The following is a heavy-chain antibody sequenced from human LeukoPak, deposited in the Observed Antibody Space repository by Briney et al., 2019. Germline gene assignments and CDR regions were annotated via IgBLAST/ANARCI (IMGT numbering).Heavy chain of an antibody. Sequence: GGSLRLSCSASGFTFSSYAMHWVRQAPGKGLEYVSAISSNGGSTYCADSVKGRFTISRDNSKNTLYLLMSSLRAEDTAVYYCVKARIAARQEDYWGQGTLVTVSS. CDR2: ISSNGGST. D-gene: IGHD6-6*01. J-gene: IGHJ4*02. CDR1: GFTFSSYA. V-gene: IGHV3-64D*06. CDR3: VKARIAARQEDY.